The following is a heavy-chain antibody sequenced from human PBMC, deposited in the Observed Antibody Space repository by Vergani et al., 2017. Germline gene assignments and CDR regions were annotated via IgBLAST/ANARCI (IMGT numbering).Heavy chain of an antibody. Sequence: QVQLQQWGAGLLKPSETLSLTCAVYVGSFSSYYWGWIRQPAGKGLEWIGRIYTSGSTNYNPSLKSRVTMSVDTSKNQFSLKLSSVTAADTAVYYCARDPGSSWPPFDYWGQGTLVTVSS. D-gene: IGHD6-13*01. J-gene: IGHJ4*02. CDR3: ARDPGSSWPPFDY. V-gene: IGHV4-59*10. CDR1: VGSFSSYY. CDR2: IYTSGST.